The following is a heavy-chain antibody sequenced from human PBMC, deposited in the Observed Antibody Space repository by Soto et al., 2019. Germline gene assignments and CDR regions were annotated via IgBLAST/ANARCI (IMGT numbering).Heavy chain of an antibody. J-gene: IGHJ4*02. CDR2: IYYSGST. Sequence: QLQLQESGPGLVKPSETLSLTCTVSGGSISSSSYYWGWIRQPPGKGLEWIGSIYYSGSTYYNPSLKSRVTISVDTSKNQFSLKLSSVTAADTAVYYCARPFNGGSSWYYFDYWGQGTLVTVSS. CDR1: GGSISSSSYY. CDR3: ARPFNGGSSWYYFDY. D-gene: IGHD6-13*01. V-gene: IGHV4-39*01.